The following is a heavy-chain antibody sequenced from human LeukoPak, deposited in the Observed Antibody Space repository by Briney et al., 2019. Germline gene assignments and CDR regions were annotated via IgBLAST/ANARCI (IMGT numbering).Heavy chain of an antibody. CDR1: GFIVGSYW. J-gene: IGHJ4*02. CDR3: ARDGIEWELGFDY. CDR2: INSDGRST. D-gene: IGHD1-26*01. V-gene: IGHV3-74*01. Sequence: SGGSLRLSRAASGFIVGSYWMHWVRQAPGKGLVWVSRINSDGRSTSYADSVEGRFTISRDNAKNTLYLQMNSLRAEDTAVYYCARDGIEWELGFDYWGQGTLVTVSS.